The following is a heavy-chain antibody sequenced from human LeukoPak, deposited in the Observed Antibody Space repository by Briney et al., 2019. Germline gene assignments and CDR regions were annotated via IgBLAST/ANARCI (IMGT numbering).Heavy chain of an antibody. J-gene: IGHJ5*02. CDR1: GSTFSSYA. D-gene: IGHD2-2*01. Sequence: GALRLSCAASGSTFSSYAMSWVRQAPGKGLEWVSAISGSGGSTYYADSVKGRFTISRDNSKNTLYLQMNSLRAEDTAVYYCAKVYCSSTSCPSYNWFDPWGQGTLVTVSS. CDR2: ISGSGGST. V-gene: IGHV3-23*01. CDR3: AKVYCSSTSCPSYNWFDP.